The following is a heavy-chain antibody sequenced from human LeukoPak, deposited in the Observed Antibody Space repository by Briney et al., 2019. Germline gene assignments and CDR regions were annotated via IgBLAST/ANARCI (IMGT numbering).Heavy chain of an antibody. CDR1: GGSISNYY. J-gene: IGHJ4*02. CDR2: IYYSGST. D-gene: IGHD4-17*01. Sequence: SETLSLTCTVSGGSISNYYWSWIRQPPGKGLEWIGYIYYSGSTNYNPSLKSRVTISVDTSKNQFSLKLSSVTAADTAVYYCARGYGDGAFDYWGQGTLVTVSS. CDR3: ARGYGDGAFDY. V-gene: IGHV4-59*08.